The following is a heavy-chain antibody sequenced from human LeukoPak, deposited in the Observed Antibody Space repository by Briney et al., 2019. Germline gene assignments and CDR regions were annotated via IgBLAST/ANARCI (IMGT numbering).Heavy chain of an antibody. CDR3: ARLFSSWYEEGRYYYYYGMDV. Sequence: GASVKVSCKASGYTFTGYYMHWVRQAPGQGLEWMGRINPNSGGTNYAQKFQGRVTMTRDTSISTAYMELSRLRSDDTAVYYCARLFSSWYEEGRYYYYYGMDVWGQGTTVTVSS. CDR1: GYTFTGYY. CDR2: INPNSGGT. J-gene: IGHJ6*02. D-gene: IGHD6-13*01. V-gene: IGHV1-2*06.